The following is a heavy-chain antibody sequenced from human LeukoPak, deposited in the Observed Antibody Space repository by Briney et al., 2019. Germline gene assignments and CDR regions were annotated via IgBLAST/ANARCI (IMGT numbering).Heavy chain of an antibody. CDR3: TSSIAASRSTPY. CDR2: INSDGSST. J-gene: IGHJ4*02. Sequence: PGGSLRLSCAASGFTFSSYWMHWVRQAPGKGLVWVSRINSDGSSTSYADSVKGRFTISRDNAKNTLYLQMNSLKTEDTAVYYCTSSIAASRSTPYWGQGTLVTVSS. CDR1: GFTFSSYW. D-gene: IGHD6-13*01. V-gene: IGHV3-74*01.